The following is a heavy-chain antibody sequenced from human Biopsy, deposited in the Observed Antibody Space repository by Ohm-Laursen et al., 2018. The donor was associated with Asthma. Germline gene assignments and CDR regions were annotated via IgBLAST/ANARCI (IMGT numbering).Heavy chain of an antibody. CDR1: GGSFSGYY. Sequence: TLSLTCAVYGGSFSGYYWSWIRQPPGKGLEWIGEINHSGSTNYNPSLKSRVTISVDTSKNQFSLWLNSVTAADTAVYYCARQKLVAAEGPFDMWGQGTMVIVSS. CDR3: ARQKLVAAEGPFDM. J-gene: IGHJ3*02. V-gene: IGHV4-34*01. D-gene: IGHD1-26*01. CDR2: INHSGST.